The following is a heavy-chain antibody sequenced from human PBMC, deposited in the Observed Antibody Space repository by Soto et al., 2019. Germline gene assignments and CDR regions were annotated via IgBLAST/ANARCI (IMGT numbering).Heavy chain of an antibody. J-gene: IGHJ4*02. CDR1: GFTFSSYA. V-gene: IGHV3-23*01. D-gene: IGHD4-4*01. Sequence: GGSLRLSCAASGFTFSSYAMSWVRQAPGKGLEWVSAISGSGGSTYYADSVKGRFTISRDNSKNTLYLQMNSLRAEDTAVYYCAKDTHPEFHDYSNYLVGDYWGQGTLVTVSS. CDR2: ISGSGGST. CDR3: AKDTHPEFHDYSNYLVGDY.